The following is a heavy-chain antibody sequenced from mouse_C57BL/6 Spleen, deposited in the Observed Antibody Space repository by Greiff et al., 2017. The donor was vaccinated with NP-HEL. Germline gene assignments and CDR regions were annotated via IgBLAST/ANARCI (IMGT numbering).Heavy chain of an antibody. Sequence: VQRVESGPGLVAPSQSLSITCTVSGFSLTSYGVSWVRQPPGKGLEWLGVIWGDGSTNYHSALISRLSISKDNSKSQVFLKLNSLQTDDTATYYCAKPGFPLLLRGNYAMDYWGQGTSVTVSS. CDR2: IWGDGST. CDR3: AKPGFPLLLRGNYAMDY. J-gene: IGHJ4*01. CDR1: GFSLTSYG. D-gene: IGHD1-1*01. V-gene: IGHV2-3*01.